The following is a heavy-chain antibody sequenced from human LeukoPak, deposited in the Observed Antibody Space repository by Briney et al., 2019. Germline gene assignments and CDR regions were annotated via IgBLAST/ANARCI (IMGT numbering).Heavy chain of an antibody. CDR3: AKDQSLWYYGSTRGC. V-gene: IGHV3-23*01. CDR1: GFTFRTYA. J-gene: IGHJ4*02. Sequence: GGSLRLSCAASGFTFRTYAVSWVRQAPGKGLEWVSAISGSGGSTYYADSVKGRFTISRDNSKNTLYLQMNSLRAEDTAVYYCAKDQSLWYYGSTRGCWGQGTLVTVSS. D-gene: IGHD3-10*01. CDR2: ISGSGGST.